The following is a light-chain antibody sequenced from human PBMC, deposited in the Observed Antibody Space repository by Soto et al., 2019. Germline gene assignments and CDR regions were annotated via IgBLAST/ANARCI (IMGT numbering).Light chain of an antibody. CDR1: SSDVGGYNY. CDR3: SSYAGSNNLV. V-gene: IGLV2-8*01. CDR2: EVX. J-gene: IGLJ2*01. Sequence: QSALTQPPSASGSPGQSVTISCTGTSSDVGGYNYVSWYQQHPGKAPKLMIYEVXXRPSGVPDRFSGSKSGNTASLTVSGXXXXXXXXYYCSSYAGSNNLVFGGGTKLTVL.